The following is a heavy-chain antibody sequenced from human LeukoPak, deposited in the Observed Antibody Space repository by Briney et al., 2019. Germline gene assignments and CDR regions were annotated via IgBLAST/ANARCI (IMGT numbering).Heavy chain of an antibody. CDR2: IYHSGST. J-gene: IGHJ5*02. CDR3: ARDGRYFDWLLRDNWFDP. V-gene: IGHV4-38-2*02. CDR1: GYSISSGYY. Sequence: SETLSLTCTVSGYSISSGYYWGWIRQPPGKGLEWIGSIYHSGSTYYNPSLKSRVTISVDTSKNQFSLKLSSVTAADTAVYYCARDGRYFDWLLRDNWFDPWGQGTLVTVSS. D-gene: IGHD3-9*01.